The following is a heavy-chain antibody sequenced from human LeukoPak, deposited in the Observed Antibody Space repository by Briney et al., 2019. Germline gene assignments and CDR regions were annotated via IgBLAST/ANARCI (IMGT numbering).Heavy chain of an antibody. CDR3: ASELELLDVFDT. Sequence: GGSLRLSCVASGLTVTDAWMNWVRQAPEKGLEWVGRIKRKSDGGTTDYAAPVKGRFSISRDDSKNTLYLQMNSLKIEDTAVYYCASELELLDVFDTWGQGTLVTVFS. CDR1: GLTVTDAW. CDR2: IKRKSDGGTT. D-gene: IGHD1-7*01. J-gene: IGHJ3*02. V-gene: IGHV3-15*01.